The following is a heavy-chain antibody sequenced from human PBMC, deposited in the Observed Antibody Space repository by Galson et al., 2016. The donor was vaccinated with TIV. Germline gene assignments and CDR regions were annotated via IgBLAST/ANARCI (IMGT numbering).Heavy chain of an antibody. V-gene: IGHV4-34*12. CDR3: ARVSITGTSPPRGYFDY. Sequence: SETLSLTCTAYGGSFSGYSWTWIRQPPGKGLEWIGNLFYSGGTNSNPSLKSRVTISVDTSKNQFSLRLSSVTAADTAVYYCARVSITGTSPPRGYFDYWGQESLVTVSS. J-gene: IGHJ4*02. D-gene: IGHD1-20*01. CDR1: GGSFSGYS. CDR2: LFYSGGT.